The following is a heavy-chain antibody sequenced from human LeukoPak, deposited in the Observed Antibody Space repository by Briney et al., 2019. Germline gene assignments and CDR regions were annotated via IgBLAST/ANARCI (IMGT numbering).Heavy chain of an antibody. D-gene: IGHD3-10*01. V-gene: IGHV3-23*01. Sequence: GGSLRLSCAASGFTFSTYGVHWVRQAPGKGLEWISTISSSGGSTYYADSVKGRFTISRDNSKNTLNLQMNSLRADDTAVYYCAKEVHGSGTLYLDYWGQGALVTVPS. CDR3: AKEVHGSGTLYLDY. CDR1: GFTFSTYG. CDR2: ISSSGGST. J-gene: IGHJ4*02.